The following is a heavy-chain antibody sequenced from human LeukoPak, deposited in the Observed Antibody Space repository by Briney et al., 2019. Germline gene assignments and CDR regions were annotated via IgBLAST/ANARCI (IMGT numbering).Heavy chain of an antibody. J-gene: IGHJ4*02. D-gene: IGHD6-13*01. Sequence: GGSLRLSCAASGFSFSNYAMTWVRQAPGKGLEWVSGITDSGGSTYYADSVKGRFTISRDNSKNTLYLQMNSLRAEDTATYYCEKSNTAAGTYGDYWGQGTPVTVSS. CDR2: ITDSGGST. CDR1: GFSFSNYA. CDR3: EKSNTAAGTYGDY. V-gene: IGHV3-23*01.